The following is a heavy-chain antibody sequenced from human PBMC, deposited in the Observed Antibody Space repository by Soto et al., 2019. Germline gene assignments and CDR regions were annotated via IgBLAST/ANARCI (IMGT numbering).Heavy chain of an antibody. V-gene: IGHV3-23*01. J-gene: IGHJ4*02. D-gene: IGHD6-19*01. Sequence: GGSLRLSCAASGFTFSNYAMNWVRQAPGKGLEWVSTISGSGGSPYYADSVKGRYTISRDNSKNTLYLQMNSLRAGDSAIYYCAKEGTSGLYYFDYWGQGTLVTVSS. CDR1: GFTFSNYA. CDR3: AKEGTSGLYYFDY. CDR2: ISGSGGSP.